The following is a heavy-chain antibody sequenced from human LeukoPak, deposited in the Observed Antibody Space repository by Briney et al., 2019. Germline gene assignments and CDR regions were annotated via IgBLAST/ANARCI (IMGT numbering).Heavy chain of an antibody. CDR2: IWYDGSNK. J-gene: IGHJ3*02. CDR3: ARDREISPRYYDSSMAFDI. CDR1: GFTFSSYG. V-gene: IGHV3-33*01. D-gene: IGHD3-22*01. Sequence: GRSLRLSCAASGFTFSSYGMHWVRQAPGKGLEWVAVIWYDGSNKYYADSVKGRFTISRDNSKNTLYLQMNSLRAEDTAVYYCARDREISPRYYDSSMAFDIWGQGTMVTVSS.